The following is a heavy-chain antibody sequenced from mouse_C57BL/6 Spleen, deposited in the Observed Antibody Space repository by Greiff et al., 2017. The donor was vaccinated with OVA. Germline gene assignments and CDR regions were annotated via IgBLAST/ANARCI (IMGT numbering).Heavy chain of an antibody. V-gene: IGHV2-9-1*01. J-gene: IGHJ1*03. CDR1: GFSLTSYA. CDR3: ARGSCPYYSNAGWYFDV. Sequence: QVQLKQSGPGLVAPSQSLSITCTVSGFSLTSYAISWVRQPPGKGLEWLGVIWTGGGTNYNSALKSRLSISKDNSKSQVFLKMNSLQTDDTARYYCARGSCPYYSNAGWYFDVWGTGTTVTVSS. D-gene: IGHD2-5*01. CDR2: IWTGGGT.